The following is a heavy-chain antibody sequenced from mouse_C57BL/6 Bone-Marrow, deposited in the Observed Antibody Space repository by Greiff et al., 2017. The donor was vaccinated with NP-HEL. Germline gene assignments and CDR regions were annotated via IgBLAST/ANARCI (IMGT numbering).Heavy chain of an antibody. Sequence: EVQLQESGGGLVQPGGSLSLSCAASGFTFTDYYMSWVRQPPGKALEWLGFIRNKANGYTTEYSASVKGRFTISRDNSQSILYLQMNALRAEDSATYYCARYKDYCGSSPVGWYFDVWGTGTTVTVSS. V-gene: IGHV7-3*01. J-gene: IGHJ1*03. CDR3: ARYKDYCGSSPVGWYFDV. CDR2: IRNKANGYTT. D-gene: IGHD1-1*01. CDR1: GFTFTDYY.